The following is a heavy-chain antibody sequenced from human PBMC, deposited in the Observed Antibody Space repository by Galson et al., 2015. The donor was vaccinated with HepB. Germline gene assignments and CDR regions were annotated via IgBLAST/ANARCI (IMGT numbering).Heavy chain of an antibody. CDR2: ISGSGGNT. CDR3: KTCPGGLTIYYYYYFIDV. J-gene: IGHJ6*03. CDR1: GFTFISYA. V-gene: IGHV3-23*01. D-gene: IGHD4/OR15-4a*01. Sequence: SLRLSCAASGFTFISYAISWVRQAPVKGLEWVSAISGSGGNTYYADSEKGRFTRCRYNSRNTLYLQMHSLRAEDTAVYNCKTCPGGLTIYYYYYFIDVWG.